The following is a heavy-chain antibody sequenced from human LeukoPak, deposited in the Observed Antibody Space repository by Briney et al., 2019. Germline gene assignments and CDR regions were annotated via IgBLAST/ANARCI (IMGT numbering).Heavy chain of an antibody. CDR1: GFTFRRYS. J-gene: IGHJ6*02. Sequence: GGPLRLSCAASGFTFRRYSMNWVRQAPGKGLEWVSSISSSSSYIYYADSVKGRFTISRDNAKNSLYLQMNSLRAEDTAVYYCARDKYYYDSSGYYFYYGMDVWGQGTTVTVSS. V-gene: IGHV3-21*01. CDR2: ISSSSSYI. CDR3: ARDKYYYDSSGYYFYYGMDV. D-gene: IGHD3-22*01.